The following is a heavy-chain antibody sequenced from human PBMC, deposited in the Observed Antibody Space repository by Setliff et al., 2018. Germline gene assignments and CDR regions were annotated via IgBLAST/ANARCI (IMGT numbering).Heavy chain of an antibody. CDR2: IIPIFGTA. D-gene: IGHD3-3*01. CDR1: GGTFSSYA. V-gene: IGHV1-69*06. CDR3: ASRRGLEWSLGAFDI. Sequence: SVKVSCQASGGTFSSYAISWVRQAPGQGLEWMGRIIPIFGTANYAQKFQGRVTITADKSTSTAYMELSSLRSEDTAVYYCASRRGLEWSLGAFDIWGQGTMVTVSS. J-gene: IGHJ3*02.